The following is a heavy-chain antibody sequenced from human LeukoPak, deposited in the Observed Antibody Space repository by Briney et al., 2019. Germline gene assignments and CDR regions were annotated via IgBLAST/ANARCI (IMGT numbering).Heavy chain of an antibody. D-gene: IGHD4-17*01. V-gene: IGHV4-59*11. J-gene: IGHJ4*02. CDR2: IYYSGST. CDR3: ARDGDYGFDY. Sequence: SETLSLTCTVSGGSISSHYWSWIRQPPGKGLEWIGYIYYSGSTNYNPSLKSRVTISVDTSKNQFSLKLSSVTAADTAVYYCARDGDYGFDYWGQGTLVTVSS. CDR1: GGSISSHY.